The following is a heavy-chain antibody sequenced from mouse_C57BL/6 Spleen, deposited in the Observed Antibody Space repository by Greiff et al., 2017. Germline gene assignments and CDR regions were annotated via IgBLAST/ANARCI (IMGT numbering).Heavy chain of an antibody. Sequence: DVQLQESGAELVRPGASVKLSCTASGFNIKDDYMHWVKQRPEQGLEWIGWIDPENGDTEYASKFQGKATITADTSSNTAYLQLSSLTSEDTAVYYCTTYLYDYPYWGQGTLVTVSA. CDR1: GFNIKDDY. J-gene: IGHJ3*01. CDR2: IDPENGDT. V-gene: IGHV14-4*01. CDR3: TTYLYDYPY. D-gene: IGHD2-4*01.